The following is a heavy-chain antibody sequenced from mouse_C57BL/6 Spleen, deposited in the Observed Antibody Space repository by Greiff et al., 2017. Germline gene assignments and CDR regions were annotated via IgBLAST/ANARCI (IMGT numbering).Heavy chain of an antibody. Sequence: QVQLKQPGAELVMPGASVKLSCKASGYTFTSYWMHWVKQRPGQGLEWIGEIDPSDSYTNYNQKFKGKSTLTVDKSSSTAYMQLSSLTSEDSAVYYCARAVKSGYYSHWYFDVWGTGTTVTVSS. CDR3: ARAVKSGYYSHWYFDV. J-gene: IGHJ1*03. CDR1: GYTFTSYW. V-gene: IGHV1-69*01. CDR2: IDPSDSYT. D-gene: IGHD2-3*01.